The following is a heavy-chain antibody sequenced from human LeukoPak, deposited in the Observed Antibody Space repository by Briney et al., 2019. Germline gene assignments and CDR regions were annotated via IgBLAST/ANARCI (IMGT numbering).Heavy chain of an antibody. V-gene: IGHV3-48*01. CDR3: ARAKPKNMVRGLIMRRESRYYFDY. Sequence: GGSLRLSCAASGFTFSSYSMNWVRQAPGKGLEWVSYISSSSSTIYYADSVKGRFTISRDNAKSSLYLQMNSLRAEDTAVYYCARAKPKNMVRGLIMRRESRYYFDYWGQGTLVTVSS. CDR2: ISSSSSTI. J-gene: IGHJ4*02. CDR1: GFTFSSYS. D-gene: IGHD3-10*01.